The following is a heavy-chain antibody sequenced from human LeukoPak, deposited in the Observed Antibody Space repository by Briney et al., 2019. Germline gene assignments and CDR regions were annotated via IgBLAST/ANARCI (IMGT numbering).Heavy chain of an antibody. D-gene: IGHD6-13*01. CDR2: IKQDGSEK. Sequence: GGSLRLSCAASGFTFSNYWMNWVRQAPGKGLEWVANIKQDGSEKYYVDSVKGRFTVSRDNTKNSLYLQMNSLRAEDTAVYYCARGYSSSWFYFDYWGQGTLVTVSS. CDR1: GFTFSNYW. CDR3: ARGYSSSWFYFDY. V-gene: IGHV3-7*01. J-gene: IGHJ4*02.